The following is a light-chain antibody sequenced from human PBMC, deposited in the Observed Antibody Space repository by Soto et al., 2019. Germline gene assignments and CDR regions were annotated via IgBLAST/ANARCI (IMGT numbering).Light chain of an antibody. CDR2: GAS. Sequence: IVVTLSPCTLSLSTGDRATLSCRASQSVTSDYLAWYQQKPGQAPRLLIYGASIRATGIPDRFSGSGSGTDFTLTISRLEPEDFAVYYCQQYGSSGTFGQGTKVDI. CDR3: QQYGSSGT. J-gene: IGKJ1*01. CDR1: QSVTSDY. V-gene: IGKV3-20*01.